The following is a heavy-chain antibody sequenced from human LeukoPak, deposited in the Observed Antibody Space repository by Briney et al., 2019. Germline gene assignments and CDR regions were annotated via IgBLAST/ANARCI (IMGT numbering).Heavy chain of an antibody. J-gene: IGHJ5*02. CDR1: GGSISSDY. V-gene: IGHV4-4*09. Sequence: SETLSLTCTVSGGSISSDYWSWIRQPPGKGLEWIGYIYTSGSTNYNPSLKSRVTISVDTSKNQFSLKLSSVTAADTAVYYCARHREGIAAAMSWFDPWGQGTLVTVSS. CDR2: IYTSGST. CDR3: ARHREGIAAAMSWFDP. D-gene: IGHD6-13*01.